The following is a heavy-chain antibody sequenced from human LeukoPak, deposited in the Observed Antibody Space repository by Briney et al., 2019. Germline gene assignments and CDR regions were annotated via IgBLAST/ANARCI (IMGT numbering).Heavy chain of an antibody. D-gene: IGHD3-10*01. CDR3: ASRTYYGSGPDY. CDR1: GGSINSYY. J-gene: IGHJ4*02. V-gene: IGHV4-59*01. Sequence: SETLSLTCTVSGGSINSYYWSWIRQPPGKGLEWLGYIYSNSGVTNYSPSLQSRVIISIDTSKNQFSLRLTSVTAADTAMYYCASRTYYGSGPDYWGQGTLVTVSS. CDR2: IYSNSGVT.